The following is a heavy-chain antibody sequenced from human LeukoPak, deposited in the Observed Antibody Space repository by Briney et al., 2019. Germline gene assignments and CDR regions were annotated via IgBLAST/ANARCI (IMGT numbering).Heavy chain of an antibody. V-gene: IGHV1-46*01. CDR1: GYTFTSYY. CDR3: ARDTPMLAGPNLYYYMDV. Sequence: ASVKVSCKASGYTFTSYYMHWVRQAPGQGLEWMGIINPSGGSTSYAQKFQGRVTMTRDMSTSTVYMELSSLRSEDTAVYCCARDTPMLAGPNLYYYMDVWGKGTTVTISS. CDR2: INPSGGST. D-gene: IGHD5-18*01. J-gene: IGHJ6*03.